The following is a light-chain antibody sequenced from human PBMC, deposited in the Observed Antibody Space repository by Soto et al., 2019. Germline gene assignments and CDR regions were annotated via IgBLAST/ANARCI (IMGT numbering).Light chain of an antibody. CDR1: RSDVGNYNS. V-gene: IGLV2-8*01. CDR2: EVS. Sequence: QSALTQPPSASGSPGQSVTISCTGTRSDVGNYNSVSWYQQHPGKAPKLMIYEVSKRPSGVPDRFSGSKSGNTASLTVSAFQAEDEADYYCSSYAGSDKLIFGGGTKLTVL. CDR3: SSYAGSDKLI. J-gene: IGLJ2*01.